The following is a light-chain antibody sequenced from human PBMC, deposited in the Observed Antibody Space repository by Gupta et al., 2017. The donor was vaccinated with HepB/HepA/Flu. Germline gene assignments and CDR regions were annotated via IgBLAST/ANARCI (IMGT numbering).Light chain of an antibody. Sequence: DIVMTQSPDSLAVSLGERATINCKSSQSGSHTYINKDYLAWYQQKSGQPPKLLIYWASTRESGVPDRFSGSGSETKFTLTIDNLQAEDVAIYYCHQYDGTPWTFGQGTRVEI. J-gene: IGKJ1*01. CDR3: HQYDGTPWT. CDR1: QSGSHTYINKDY. CDR2: WAS. V-gene: IGKV4-1*01.